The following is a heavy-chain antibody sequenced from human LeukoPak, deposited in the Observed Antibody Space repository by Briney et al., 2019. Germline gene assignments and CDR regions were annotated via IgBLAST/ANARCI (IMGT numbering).Heavy chain of an antibody. V-gene: IGHV4-59*01. D-gene: IGHD6-19*01. CDR1: GGSISSYY. Sequence: SETLSLTCTVSGGSISSYYWSWIRQPPGKGLEWIGYIYYSGSTNYNPSLKSRVTISVDTSKNQFSLKLSSVTAADTAVYYCGKHSSGWYEFDYWGQGTLVTVSS. CDR3: GKHSSGWYEFDY. CDR2: IYYSGST. J-gene: IGHJ4*02.